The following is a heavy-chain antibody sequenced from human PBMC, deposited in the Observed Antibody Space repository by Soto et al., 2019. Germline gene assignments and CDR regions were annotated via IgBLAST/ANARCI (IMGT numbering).Heavy chain of an antibody. J-gene: IGHJ5*02. V-gene: IGHV3-23*01. D-gene: IGHD1-26*01. Sequence: GGSLRLSCAASGFTFSSYAMSWVHQAPGKGLEWVSAISGSGGSTYYADSVKGRFTISRDNSKNTLYLQMNSLRAEDTAVYYCAKGGSGSLRFDPWGQGTLVTVSS. CDR1: GFTFSSYA. CDR2: ISGSGGST. CDR3: AKGGSGSLRFDP.